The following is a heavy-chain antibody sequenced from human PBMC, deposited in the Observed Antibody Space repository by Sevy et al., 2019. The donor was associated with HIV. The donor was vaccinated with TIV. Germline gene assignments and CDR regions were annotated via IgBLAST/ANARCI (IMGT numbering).Heavy chain of an antibody. V-gene: IGHV3-21*01. Sequence: GGSLRLSCAASGFTLSSDSMNWVRQAPGKGLEWVSSISSSSSYIYYADTVKGRFTISRDNAKNSLYLQMNSLRAEDTAVYYCARVGQNYYDSSGYYYPSFWDYWGQGTLVTVSS. D-gene: IGHD3-22*01. CDR3: ARVGQNYYDSSGYYYPSFWDY. J-gene: IGHJ4*02. CDR2: ISSSSSYI. CDR1: GFTLSSDS.